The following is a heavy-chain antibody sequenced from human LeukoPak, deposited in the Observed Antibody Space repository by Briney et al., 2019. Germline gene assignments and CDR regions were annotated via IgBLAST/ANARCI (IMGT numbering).Heavy chain of an antibody. J-gene: IGHJ4*02. Sequence: GGXLRLSCAASGFTFSTYSMNWVRQAPGKGLEWVSSIISSSSYIYYADSVKGRFTISRDNAKNSLYLQMNSLRAEDTAVYYCARDPQYCSGGSCYSFDYWGQGTLVTVSS. V-gene: IGHV3-21*01. CDR1: GFTFSTYS. CDR3: ARDPQYCSGGSCYSFDY. CDR2: IISSSSYI. D-gene: IGHD2-15*01.